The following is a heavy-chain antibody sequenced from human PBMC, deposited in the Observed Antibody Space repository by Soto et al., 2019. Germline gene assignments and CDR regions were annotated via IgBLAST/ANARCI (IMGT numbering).Heavy chain of an antibody. V-gene: IGHV1-2*02. J-gene: IGHJ4*02. CDR3: ARDEGGDGYTSE. CDR1: GYTFTGYY. Sequence: ASVKVSCPASGYTFTGYYMHWVLQAPGQGLEWMGWINPNSGGTNYAQKFQGRVTMTRDTSISTAYMELSRLRSDDTAVYYGARDEGGDGYTSEWGQGTPVTLAS. CDR2: INPNSGGT. D-gene: IGHD5-12*01.